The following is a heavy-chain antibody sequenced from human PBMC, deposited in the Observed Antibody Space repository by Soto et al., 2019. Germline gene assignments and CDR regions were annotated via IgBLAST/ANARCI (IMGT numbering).Heavy chain of an antibody. J-gene: IGHJ6*02. Sequence: EVQLLESGGGLVQPGGSLRLSCAPSGFTFSNYAMSWVRQAPGKGLEGVSPISGSGENTYYADSVKGRFTISRDNSKNTLYLQMNNLRAEDTAVYYCAKTRGQSYYHAMDVWGQGTTVIVSS. CDR3: AKTRGQSYYHAMDV. CDR2: ISGSGENT. V-gene: IGHV3-23*01. CDR1: GFTFSNYA.